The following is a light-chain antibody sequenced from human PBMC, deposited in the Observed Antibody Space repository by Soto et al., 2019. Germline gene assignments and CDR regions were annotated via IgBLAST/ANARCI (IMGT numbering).Light chain of an antibody. V-gene: IGKV1-39*01. J-gene: IGKJ4*01. CDR2: AAS. CDR1: QSITIY. CDR3: QQSVTTPLT. Sequence: DIPMTQSPSSLSPSVGDRVTITCRASQSITIYLNWYQRKPGNAPKLLISAASSLQSGVQSRFSGSGSGTDFTLTISSLQPEDFATYYCQQSVTTPLTFGGGTKVEIK.